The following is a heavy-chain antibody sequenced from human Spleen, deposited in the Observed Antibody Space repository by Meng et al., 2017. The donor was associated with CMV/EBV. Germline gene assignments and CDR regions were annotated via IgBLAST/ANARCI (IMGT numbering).Heavy chain of an antibody. J-gene: IGHJ5*02. CDR2: ISYDGSNK. CDR1: GFTFSSYA. CDR3: ARGTNGVNWFDP. V-gene: IGHV3-30*04. D-gene: IGHD2-8*01. Sequence: GESLKISCAASGFTFSSYAMHWVRQAPGKGLEWVAVISYDGSNKYYADSVKGRFTISRDNSKNTLYLQMNSLRAEDTAVYYCARGTNGVNWFDPWGQGTLVTVSS.